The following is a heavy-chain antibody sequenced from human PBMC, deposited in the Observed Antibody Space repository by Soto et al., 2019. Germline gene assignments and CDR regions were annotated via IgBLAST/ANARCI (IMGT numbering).Heavy chain of an antibody. CDR2: IRGDRKTS. D-gene: IGHD1-26*01. CDR1: GLTFSDYA. V-gene: IGHV3-23*01. CDR3: VKDSTWAEGWELRPALDY. Sequence: EVRLLESGGGLVQPGGSLRLSCTASGLTFSDYAMNWVRQAPGRGLEWVSAIRGDRKTSYYADSVKGRFTIARDNSKNTLYLLMTSLTAGDTAVYYCVKDSTWAEGWELRPALDYWGQGTLVIASS. J-gene: IGHJ4*02.